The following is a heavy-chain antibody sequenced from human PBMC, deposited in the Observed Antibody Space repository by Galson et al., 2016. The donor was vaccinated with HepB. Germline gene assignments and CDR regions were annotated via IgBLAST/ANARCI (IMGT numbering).Heavy chain of an antibody. CDR1: GFTFSTSG. Sequence: SLRLSCAGSGFTFSTSGLNWVRQAPGKGLQWISYISSSISTIYYADSVAGRFTISRDNAKNSVYLQMNNLRDEDTGVYYCARELVRSAFDLWGQGTLVTVSS. J-gene: IGHJ3*01. CDR2: ISSSISTI. D-gene: IGHD6-6*01. CDR3: ARELVRSAFDL. V-gene: IGHV3-48*02.